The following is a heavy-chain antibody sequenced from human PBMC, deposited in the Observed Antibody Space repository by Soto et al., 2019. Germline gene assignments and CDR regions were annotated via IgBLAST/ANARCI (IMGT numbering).Heavy chain of an antibody. D-gene: IGHD3-10*01. CDR3: AGVSRGSNWFDP. CDR1: GYIFSDYA. J-gene: IGHJ5*02. Sequence: GASVKVSCKGSGYIFSDYAMHWVRQAPGQRLEWMGWINSGNGNTKYSQKFQGRVTITSDTSANTAYMELSSLRSEDTAVYYCAGVSRGSNWFDPWGQGTLVTVSS. CDR2: INSGNGNT. V-gene: IGHV1-3*01.